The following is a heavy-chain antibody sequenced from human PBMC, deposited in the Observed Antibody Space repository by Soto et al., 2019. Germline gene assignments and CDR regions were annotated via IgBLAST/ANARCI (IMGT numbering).Heavy chain of an antibody. CDR1: GFTFSDHY. V-gene: IGHV3-72*01. D-gene: IGHD3-10*01. CDR2: TRNKPNSYTT. J-gene: IGHJ5*02. CDR3: AMEGSGPGWT. Sequence: EVQLVESGGGLVQPGGSLRLSCAASGFTFSDHYMDWVRQAPGKGLEWVGRTRNKPNSYTTEYAASVRGRFTISSDDSKNSLYLQRNSLKTEDTAVYYCAMEGSGPGWTWGQGTLVTVSS.